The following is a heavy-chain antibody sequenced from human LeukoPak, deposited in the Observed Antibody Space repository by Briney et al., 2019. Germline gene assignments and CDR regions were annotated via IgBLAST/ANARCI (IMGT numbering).Heavy chain of an antibody. CDR1: GITLSSYD. CDR2: ISYDGSNK. V-gene: IGHV3-30-3*01. J-gene: IGHJ3*02. D-gene: IGHD3-10*01. Sequence: GGSLRLSCAASGITLSSYDMHWVRQAPGKALEWVAVISYDGSNKDYADSVKGRFTISGDNSKNTLDLQMNSLRAEDTAVYYCAKDRGVWAFDIWGQGTMATVSS. CDR3: AKDRGVWAFDI.